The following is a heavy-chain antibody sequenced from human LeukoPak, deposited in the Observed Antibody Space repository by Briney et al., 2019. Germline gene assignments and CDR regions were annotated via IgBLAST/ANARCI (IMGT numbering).Heavy chain of an antibody. CDR1: AFIFSGHW. D-gene: IGHD3-9*01. V-gene: IGHV3-7*01. Sequence: GGSLRLSCEGSAFIFSGHWMNWVRQTPGKGLEWVASIKEDGSERQYVDSVKGRFSISRDNAKNSLYLQMNSLRAEDTAVYYCARDGNILTGYYNFDYWGQGTLVTVSS. CDR2: IKEDGSER. J-gene: IGHJ4*02. CDR3: ARDGNILTGYYNFDY.